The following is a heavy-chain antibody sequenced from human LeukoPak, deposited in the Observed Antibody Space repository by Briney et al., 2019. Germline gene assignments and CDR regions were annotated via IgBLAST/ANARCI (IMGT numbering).Heavy chain of an antibody. J-gene: IGHJ6*02. CDR1: GYTFTSYG. CDR2: MNPNSGNT. V-gene: IGHV1-8*02. CDR3: ARDTSRVTIFGVVRRGMDV. D-gene: IGHD3-3*01. Sequence: GASVKVSCKASGYTFTSYGINWVRQATGQGLEWMGWMNPNSGNTGYAQKFLGRVTMTRNTSISTAYMELSSLRSEDTAVYYCARDTSRVTIFGVVRRGMDVWGQGTTVTVSS.